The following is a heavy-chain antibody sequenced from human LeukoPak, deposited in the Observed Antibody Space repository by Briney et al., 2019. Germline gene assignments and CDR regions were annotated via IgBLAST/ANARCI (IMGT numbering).Heavy chain of an antibody. J-gene: IGHJ3*02. CDR2: ISSSSSYI. CDR1: GFTFSSYS. D-gene: IGHD6-13*01. Sequence: GGSLRLSCAAYGFTFSSYSMNWVRQAPGKGLEWVSSISSSSSYIYYADSVKGRFTISRDNAKNSLYLQMNSLRAEDTAVYYCARGQQLGRGAFDIWGQGTMVTVSS. CDR3: ARGQQLGRGAFDI. V-gene: IGHV3-21*01.